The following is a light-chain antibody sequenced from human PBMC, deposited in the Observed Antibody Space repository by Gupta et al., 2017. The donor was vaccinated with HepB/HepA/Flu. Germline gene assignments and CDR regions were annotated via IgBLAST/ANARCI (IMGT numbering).Light chain of an antibody. CDR1: QGISSA. J-gene: IGKJ4*01. CDR3: QQFYNYAS. V-gene: IGKV1D-13*01. CDR2: DAS. Sequence: AIQLTQSQSSLSASVGDRVTITCRASQGISSALDWYQQKPGQPPKLLLNDASSLESEVPSRFSGSGSATDFTLTISSQQPEDVATYYWQQFYNYASFGGGTKVEIK.